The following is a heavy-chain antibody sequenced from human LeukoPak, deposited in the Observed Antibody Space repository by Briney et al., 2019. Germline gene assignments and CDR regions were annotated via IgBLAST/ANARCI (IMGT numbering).Heavy chain of an antibody. CDR2: IYYSGST. V-gene: IGHV4-59*08. CDR3: ARVKYYGSGLYYFDY. D-gene: IGHD3-10*01. CDR1: GGSISSYY. Sequence: SETLSLTCTVSGGSISSYYWSWIRQPPGKGLEWIGYIYYSGSTNYNPSLKSRVTISVDTSKNQFSLKLSSVTAADTAVYYCARVKYYGSGLYYFDYWGQGTLVTVSS. J-gene: IGHJ4*02.